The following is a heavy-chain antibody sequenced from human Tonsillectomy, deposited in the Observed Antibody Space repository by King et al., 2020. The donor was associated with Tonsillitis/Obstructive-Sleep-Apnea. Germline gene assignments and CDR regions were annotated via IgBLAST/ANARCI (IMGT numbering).Heavy chain of an antibody. D-gene: IGHD5-24*01. Sequence: VTLKESGPVRMKPTETLTLTCTVPGFSLSNARMGVSWIRQPPGKALEWLAHIFSSAQKFYSASLKTRLTISKATSKSQVVLTMTNMDPVDTATDDCARREMATGNFDFWGQGTLVTVSS. V-gene: IGHV2-26*01. CDR2: IFSSAQK. CDR3: ARREMATGNFDF. CDR1: GFSLSNARMG. J-gene: IGHJ4*02.